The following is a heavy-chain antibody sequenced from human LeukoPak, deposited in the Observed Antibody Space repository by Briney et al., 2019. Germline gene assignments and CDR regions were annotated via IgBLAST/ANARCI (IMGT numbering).Heavy chain of an antibody. Sequence: SQTLSLTCTVSGGSISSGGYYWSWIRQPPGKGLEWIGYIYHSGSTYYNPSLKSRVTISVDRSKNQFSLKLSSVTAADTAVYYCARALAFSSWYRADYWGQGTLVTVSS. CDR3: ARALAFSSWYRADY. CDR2: IYHSGST. CDR1: GGSISSGGYY. D-gene: IGHD6-13*01. V-gene: IGHV4-30-2*01. J-gene: IGHJ4*02.